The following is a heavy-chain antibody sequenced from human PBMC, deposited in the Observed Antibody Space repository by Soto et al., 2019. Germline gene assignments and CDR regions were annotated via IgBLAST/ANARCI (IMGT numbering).Heavy chain of an antibody. J-gene: IGHJ6*02. CDR1: GFTFSSYG. CDR2: ISYDGSNK. Sequence: PGGSLRLSCAASGFTFSSYGMHWVRQAPGKGLEWVAVISYDGSNKYYADSVKGRFTISRDNSKNTLYLQMNSLRAEDTAVYYCAKDRITVATSRYYYYGMDVWRQGTTVTVSS. D-gene: IGHD4-4*01. V-gene: IGHV3-30*18. CDR3: AKDRITVATSRYYYYGMDV.